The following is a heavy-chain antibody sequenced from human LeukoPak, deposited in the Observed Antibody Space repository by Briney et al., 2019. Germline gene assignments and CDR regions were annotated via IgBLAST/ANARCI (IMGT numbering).Heavy chain of an antibody. CDR2: INHSGST. D-gene: IGHD4-11*01. Sequence: SETLSLTCTVSGDSTSSSSYYWSWIRQPPGKGLEWIGEINHSGSTNYNPSLKSRVTISVDTSKNQFSLKLSSVTAADTAVYYCARVHSNLPYYFDYWGQGTLVTVSS. CDR1: GDSTSSSSYY. CDR3: ARVHSNLPYYFDY. V-gene: IGHV4-39*07. J-gene: IGHJ4*02.